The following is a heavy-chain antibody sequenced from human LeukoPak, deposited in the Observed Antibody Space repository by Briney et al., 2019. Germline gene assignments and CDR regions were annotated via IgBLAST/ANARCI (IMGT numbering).Heavy chain of an antibody. CDR1: GGSISSSSYY. CDR3: ARQGGGERITIFGVVIGQFDY. D-gene: IGHD3-3*01. J-gene: IGHJ4*02. V-gene: IGHV4-39*01. Sequence: SETLSLTCTVSGGSISSSSYYWGWIRQPPGKGLEWIGSIYYSGSTYYNPSLKSRVTISVDTSKNQFSLKLSSVTAADTAVYLCARQGGGERITIFGVVIGQFDYWGQGTLVTVSS. CDR2: IYYSGST.